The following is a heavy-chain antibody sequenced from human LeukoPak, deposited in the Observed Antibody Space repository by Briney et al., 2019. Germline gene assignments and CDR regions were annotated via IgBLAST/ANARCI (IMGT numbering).Heavy chain of an antibody. V-gene: IGHV4-39*07. CDR2: IYYSGST. CDR3: ARVTSKYNWFDP. D-gene: IGHD3-16*01. J-gene: IGHJ5*02. Sequence: SETLSLTCTVSGGSISSSSYYWGWIRQPPGKGLEWIGSIYYSGSTNYNPSLKSRVTISVDTSKNQFSLKLSSVTAADTAVYYCARVTSKYNWFDPWGQGTLVTVSS. CDR1: GGSISSSSYY.